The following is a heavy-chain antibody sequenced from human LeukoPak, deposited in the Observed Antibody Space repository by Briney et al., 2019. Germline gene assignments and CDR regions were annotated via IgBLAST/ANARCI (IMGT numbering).Heavy chain of an antibody. CDR3: AREDGEVVIASFDY. V-gene: IGHV1-2*02. Sequence: ASVKVSCKASGYTFTGYYMHWVRQAPGQGLEWMGWINPNSGGTNYAQKFQGRVTMNRDTSISTAYMELSRLRSDDTAVYYCAREDGEVVIASFDYWGQGTLVTVSS. D-gene: IGHD2-21*01. CDR2: INPNSGGT. CDR1: GYTFTGYY. J-gene: IGHJ4*02.